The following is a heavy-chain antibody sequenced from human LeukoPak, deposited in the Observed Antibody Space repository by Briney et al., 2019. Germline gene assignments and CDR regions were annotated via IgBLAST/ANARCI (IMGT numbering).Heavy chain of an antibody. CDR3: AKATRYFDWLSDY. CDR1: GFTFSSYA. Sequence: GGSLRLSCAASGFTFSSYAMSWVRQAPGKGLEWVSAISGSGGSTYYADSAKGRFTISRVNSKNTLYLQMNSLRAEDTAVYYCAKATRYFDWLSDYWGQGTLVTVSS. J-gene: IGHJ4*02. CDR2: ISGSGGST. V-gene: IGHV3-23*01. D-gene: IGHD3-9*01.